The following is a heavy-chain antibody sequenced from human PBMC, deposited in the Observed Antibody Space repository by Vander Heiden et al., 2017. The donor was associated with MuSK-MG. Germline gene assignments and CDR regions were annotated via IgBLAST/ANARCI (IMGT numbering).Heavy chain of an antibody. V-gene: IGHV1-2*02. CDR3: ARTYYFGSGTYFEY. J-gene: IGHJ4*02. CDR1: GYTFTGYY. Sequence: QVHLVQSGAEVKKPGASVKVSCKASGYTFTGYYLHWLRQAPGQGLEWVGWMNPNTGDSSYSQIFQGRVTMTRDTSVTTAYMELTSLRSDDTAVFYCARTYYFGSGTYFEYWGQGTLLTVSS. CDR2: MNPNTGDS. D-gene: IGHD3-10*01.